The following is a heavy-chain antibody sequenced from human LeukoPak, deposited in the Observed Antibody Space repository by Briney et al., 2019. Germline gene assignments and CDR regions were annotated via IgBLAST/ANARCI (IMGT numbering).Heavy chain of an antibody. Sequence: SETLSLTCTVSGGSIISSTYYWGWIRQPPGKGLEWIGSIYYSGSTYYNPSLKSRVTISVDTSKNQFSLKLSSVTAADTAVYYCARGATIAARTSFGYWGQGTLVTVSS. CDR2: IYYSGST. CDR1: GGSIISSTYY. CDR3: ARGATIAARTSFGY. J-gene: IGHJ4*02. V-gene: IGHV4-39*07. D-gene: IGHD6-6*01.